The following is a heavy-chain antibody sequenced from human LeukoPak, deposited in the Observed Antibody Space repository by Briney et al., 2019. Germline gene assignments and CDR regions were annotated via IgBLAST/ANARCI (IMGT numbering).Heavy chain of an antibody. CDR2: ISGSGDFT. D-gene: IGHD1-1*01. Sequence: GGSLRLSCAASGFTFSNYGMSWVRQAPGKGLEWVSDISGSGDFTYYADSVKGRFTISRDKSKNSLYLQMNSLRAEDTAVCYCARDYGTTGTTYYFDYWGQGTLVTVSS. CDR1: GFTFSNYG. V-gene: IGHV3-23*01. J-gene: IGHJ4*02. CDR3: ARDYGTTGTTYYFDY.